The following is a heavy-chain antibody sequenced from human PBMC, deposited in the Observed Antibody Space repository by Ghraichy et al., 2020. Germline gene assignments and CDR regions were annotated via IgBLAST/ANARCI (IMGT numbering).Heavy chain of an antibody. CDR3: ARDYDYGSGSSYFDL. J-gene: IGHJ2*01. V-gene: IGHV4-39*07. D-gene: IGHD3-10*01. CDR2: IYYSGST. Sequence: SKTLSLTCTVSGGSISSSSYYWGWIRQPPGKGLEWIGSIYYSGSTYYNPSLKSRVTISVDTSKNQFSLKLSSVTAADTAVYYCARDYDYGSGSSYFDLWGRGTLVTVSS. CDR1: GGSISSSSYY.